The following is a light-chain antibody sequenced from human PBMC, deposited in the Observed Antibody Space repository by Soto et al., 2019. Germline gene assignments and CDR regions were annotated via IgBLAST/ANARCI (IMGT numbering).Light chain of an antibody. CDR2: AAS. CDR3: LQHSTYPLA. V-gene: IGKV1-17*01. J-gene: IGKJ1*01. CDR1: QGIRND. Sequence: DIPMTQFPSSLSASVGDRVTITCRASQGIRNDLGWYQQKPWKAPKRLIYAASSLRSGVPSRFSGSGSGTASTLAISSLQPEDSATFYCLQHSTYPLAFGQGTKV.